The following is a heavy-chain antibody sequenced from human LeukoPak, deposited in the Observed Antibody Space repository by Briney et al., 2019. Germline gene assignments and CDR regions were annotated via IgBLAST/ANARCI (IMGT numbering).Heavy chain of an antibody. D-gene: IGHD4-11*01. CDR1: GYTFTGYY. CDR2: INPNSGGT. Sequence: GASVKVSCKASGYTFTGYYIHWVRQAPGQGLEWMGWINPNSGGTNYEQKFQGRVTMTRDTSISTAYMELSRLTSDDTAVYYCARDAIVRDYSNSDYWGQGTLVTVSS. J-gene: IGHJ4*02. CDR3: ARDAIVRDYSNSDY. V-gene: IGHV1-2*02.